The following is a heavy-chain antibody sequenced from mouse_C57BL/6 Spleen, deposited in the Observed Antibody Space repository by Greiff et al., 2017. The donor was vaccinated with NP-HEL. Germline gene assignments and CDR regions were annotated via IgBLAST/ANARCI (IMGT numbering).Heavy chain of an antibody. Sequence: QVQLKESGAELVRPGTSVKMSCKASGYTFTNYWIGWAKQRPGHGLEWIGDIYPGGGYTNYNEKFKGKATLTADKSSSTAYMQFSSLTSEDSAIYYCARSHLFYDGHYGDAMDYWGQGTSVTVSS. V-gene: IGHV1-63*01. D-gene: IGHD2-3*01. CDR1: GYTFTNYW. J-gene: IGHJ4*01. CDR2: IYPGGGYT. CDR3: ARSHLFYDGHYGDAMDY.